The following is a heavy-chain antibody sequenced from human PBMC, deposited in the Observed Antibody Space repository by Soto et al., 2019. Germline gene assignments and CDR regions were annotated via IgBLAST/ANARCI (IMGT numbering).Heavy chain of an antibody. D-gene: IGHD3-22*01. Sequence: ASVKVSCKAPGYTFTSYYMHWVRQAPGQGLEWMGIINPSGGSTSYAQKFQGRVTMTRDTSTSTVYMELSSLRSEDTAVYYCVRATTYYYDSSGSPIGYWGQGTLVTVSS. V-gene: IGHV1-46*01. CDR2: INPSGGST. J-gene: IGHJ4*02. CDR1: GYTFTSYY. CDR3: VRATTYYYDSSGSPIGY.